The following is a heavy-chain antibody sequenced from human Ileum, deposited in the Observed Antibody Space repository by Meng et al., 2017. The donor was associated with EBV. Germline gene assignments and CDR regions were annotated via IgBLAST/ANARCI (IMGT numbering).Heavy chain of an antibody. Sequence: VEVQEAGPGVVRTSGEPSLLRWFVCVSISGNYWRWSRQPPVKGLEWIVCFYEGTTNYNPSPKSRVTIAAGPANNQISLRLSSVTSADTAVYYCAKGGQWDPLDSWGRGIPVTVSS. D-gene: IGHD1-26*01. CDR2: FYEGTT. J-gene: IGHJ4*02. CDR3: AKGGQWDPLDS. CDR1: CVSISGNY. V-gene: IGHV4-59*01.